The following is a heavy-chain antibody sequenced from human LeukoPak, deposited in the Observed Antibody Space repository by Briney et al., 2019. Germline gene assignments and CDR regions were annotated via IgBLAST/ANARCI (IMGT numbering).Heavy chain of an antibody. D-gene: IGHD5-18*01. J-gene: IGHJ4*02. V-gene: IGHV3-23*01. CDR3: AKDFTRGYNYCYGIFVY. Sequence: GGSLRLSCVASGFTFSSYAMSWVGQAPGKGGEWVSAMSGSEGDTNYADALKGRFTISRDNFKNTLCLEKKRWRDEGKGVYLSAKDFTRGYNYCYGIFVYWGQGTLVTVSS. CDR2: MSGSEGDT. CDR1: GFTFSSYA.